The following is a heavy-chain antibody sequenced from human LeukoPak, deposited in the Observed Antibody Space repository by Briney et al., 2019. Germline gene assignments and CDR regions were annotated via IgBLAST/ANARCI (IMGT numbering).Heavy chain of an antibody. V-gene: IGHV3-33*01. CDR3: VRDLDLGGYSSFVS. CDR1: GFTFSSYG. CDR2: IWYDGSKK. D-gene: IGHD4-23*01. J-gene: IGHJ4*02. Sequence: HPGGSLRLSCAASGFTFSSYGMEWVRQAPGKGLEWLTVIWYDGSKKYYADSVKGRFTISRDNSNNMVDLQMNTLRAEDTAVYYCVRDLDLGGYSSFVSWGQGTLVTVSS.